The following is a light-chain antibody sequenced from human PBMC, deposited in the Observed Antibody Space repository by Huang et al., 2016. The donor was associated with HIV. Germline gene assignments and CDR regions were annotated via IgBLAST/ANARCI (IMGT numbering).Light chain of an antibody. V-gene: IGKV1-33*01. Sequence: DIQMTQSPYSLSASVGDRVTITCQASQDITNYLNWYQQKPGKAPKLLIYDASNLETGVPSRFSGSGSGTDFTLTINNLQSEDVATYYCQQYDNLPITFGQGTRLEIK. CDR3: QQYDNLPIT. J-gene: IGKJ5*01. CDR1: QDITNY. CDR2: DAS.